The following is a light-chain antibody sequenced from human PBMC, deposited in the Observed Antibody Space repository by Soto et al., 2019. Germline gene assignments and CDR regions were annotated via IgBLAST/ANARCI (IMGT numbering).Light chain of an antibody. V-gene: IGKV2-28*01. CDR1: QSLLHSNGYNY. CDR2: LGS. J-gene: IGKJ1*01. CDR3: MQALQTPPT. Sequence: DIVMTQSPRSLPVTPGEPASISSRSNQSLLHSNGYNYLDWYLQKPGQSPQLLIYLGSNRASGVPDRFSGSGSGTDFTLKISRVEAEDVGVYYCMQALQTPPTFGQGTKVEIK.